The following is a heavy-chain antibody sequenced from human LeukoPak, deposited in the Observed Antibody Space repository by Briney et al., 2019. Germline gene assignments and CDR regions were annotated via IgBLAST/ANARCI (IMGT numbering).Heavy chain of an antibody. V-gene: IGHV1-24*01. Sequence: ASVKVSCKVSGYTLTELSMHWVRQAPGKGLEWMGGLDPEDGETIYAQKFQGRVTMTEDTSTDTAYMELSSLRSEDTAVYYCATVPPYYDSSGYYAERKHVYYYYYGMDVWGQGTTVTVSS. J-gene: IGHJ6*02. CDR3: ATVPPYYDSSGYYAERKHVYYYYYGMDV. CDR1: GYTLTELS. CDR2: LDPEDGET. D-gene: IGHD3-22*01.